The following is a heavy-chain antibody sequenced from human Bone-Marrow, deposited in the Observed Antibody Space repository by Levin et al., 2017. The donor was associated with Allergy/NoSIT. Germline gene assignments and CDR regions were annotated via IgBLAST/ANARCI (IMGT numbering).Heavy chain of an antibody. CDR2: IIPIFGAA. J-gene: IGHJ6*02. CDR3: ARGNSRECSAYERGGDYYYAMDV. CDR1: GGTFNTYA. V-gene: IGHV1-69*13. Sequence: SVKVSCKASGGTFNTYAISWVRQAPGQGLEWMGGIIPIFGAAKYAQKFRDRVTITADESTSTAFMELSSLRYEDTAMYYCARGNSRECSAYERGGDYYYAMDVWGQGTTVTVSS. D-gene: IGHD2-15*01.